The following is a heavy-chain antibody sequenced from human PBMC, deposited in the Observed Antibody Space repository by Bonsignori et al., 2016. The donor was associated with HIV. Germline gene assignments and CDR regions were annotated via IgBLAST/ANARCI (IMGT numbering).Heavy chain of an antibody. CDR3: ARQLLLGQLSLYAYFGC. CDR1: GFTVSDNY. V-gene: IGHV3-53*01. D-gene: IGHD3-16*02. J-gene: IGHJ4*02. Sequence: GGSLRLSCTASGFTVSDNYMSWVRQAPGKGLEWVSIIYRDGTTYYADSVKGRFTISRDIPKNTVYLQMTSLRAEDTAVYYCARQLLLGQLSLYAYFGCWGQGTLVTVSS. CDR2: IYRDGTT.